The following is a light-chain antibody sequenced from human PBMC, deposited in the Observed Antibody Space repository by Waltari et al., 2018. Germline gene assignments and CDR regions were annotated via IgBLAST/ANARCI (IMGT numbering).Light chain of an antibody. CDR1: QTLFYSSNNKKY. Sequence: DIVMTQSPDSLAVSLGERATINCKSSQTLFYSSNNKKYLAWYQLKPGQPPKLSIFWASTRESGVPDRFSGSGSATDFTLTIDTLQAEDVAVYYCQQYYTTPTFGQGTKVEIK. CDR2: WAS. CDR3: QQYYTTPT. V-gene: IGKV4-1*01. J-gene: IGKJ1*01.